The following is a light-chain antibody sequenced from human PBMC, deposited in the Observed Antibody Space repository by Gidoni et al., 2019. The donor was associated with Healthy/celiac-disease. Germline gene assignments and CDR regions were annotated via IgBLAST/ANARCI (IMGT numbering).Light chain of an antibody. V-gene: IGKV1-13*02. CDR1: HGISSA. Sequence: AIQLTQSPSSLSASVGDRVTITCRASHGISSALAWYQQKPGKAPKLLIYDASSLESGVPSRFSGSGSGTDFTLTISSLQPEDCATYYCQQFNSYPFTFGPGTKVDIK. CDR3: QQFNSYPFT. CDR2: DAS. J-gene: IGKJ3*01.